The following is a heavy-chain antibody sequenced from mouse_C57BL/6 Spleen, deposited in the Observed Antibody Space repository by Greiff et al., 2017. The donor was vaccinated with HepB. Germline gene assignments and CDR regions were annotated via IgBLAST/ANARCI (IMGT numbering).Heavy chain of an antibody. CDR3: ARFRDYDVFSFND. D-gene: IGHD2-4*01. J-gene: IGHJ2*01. CDR2: IYPRDGST. CDR1: GYTFTDHT. V-gene: IGHV1-78*01. Sequence: VQLQQSDAELVKPGASVKISCKVSGYTFTDHTIHWMKQRPEQGLEWIGYIYPRDGSTKYNEKFKGKATLTADKSSSTAYMQLKSLTYEDSAVYFWARFRDYDVFSFNDWGQGTTHTVSS.